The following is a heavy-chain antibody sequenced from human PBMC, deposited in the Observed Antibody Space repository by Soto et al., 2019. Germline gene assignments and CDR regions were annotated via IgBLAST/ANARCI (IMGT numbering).Heavy chain of an antibody. V-gene: IGHV4-59*01. D-gene: IGHD2-2*02. CDR3: ARGSCSSASCYTGDY. Sequence: SETLSLTCTVSGDTIGSYYWSWIRQPPGKGLEWIGYIYFTGSTNYNPSLKSRVTISVDTSKNQFSLKLSSVTAADTAVYYCARGSCSSASCYTGDYWGRGTLVTVSS. CDR1: GDTIGSYY. J-gene: IGHJ4*02. CDR2: IYFTGST.